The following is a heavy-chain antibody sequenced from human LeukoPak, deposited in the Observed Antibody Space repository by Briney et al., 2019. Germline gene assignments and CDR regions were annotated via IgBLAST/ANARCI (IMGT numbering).Heavy chain of an antibody. V-gene: IGHV5-51*01. CDR3: ARHHVYGGNPRVGFDY. CDR1: GYSFTSYW. D-gene: IGHD4-23*01. J-gene: IGHJ4*02. Sequence: GESLKISCKGSGYSFTSYWIGWVRPMPGKGLEWMGIIYPGDSDTRYSPSFQGQVTISADKSISTAYLQWSSLKASDTAMYYCARHHVYGGNPRVGFDYWGQGTLVTVSS. CDR2: IYPGDSDT.